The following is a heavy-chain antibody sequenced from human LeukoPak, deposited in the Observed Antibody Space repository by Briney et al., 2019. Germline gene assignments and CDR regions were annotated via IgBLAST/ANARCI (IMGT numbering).Heavy chain of an antibody. CDR1: GGSISSSSYY. V-gene: IGHV4-39*07. CDR3: ARGFWGTYPYYFDY. D-gene: IGHD3-16*01. CDR2: IYYSGST. Sequence: SETLSLTCTVSGGSISSSSYYWGWIRQPPGKGLEWIGSIYYSGSTYYNPSLKSRVTISVDTSKNQFSLKLSSVTAADTAVYYCARGFWGTYPYYFDYWGQGTLVTVSS. J-gene: IGHJ4*02.